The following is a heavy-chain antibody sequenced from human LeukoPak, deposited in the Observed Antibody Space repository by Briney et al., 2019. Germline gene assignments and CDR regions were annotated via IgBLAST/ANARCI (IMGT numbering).Heavy chain of an antibody. V-gene: IGHV4-59*08. CDR3: ARAVSGRFDY. D-gene: IGHD6-19*01. J-gene: IGHJ4*02. CDR2: IYYSGST. Sequence: SSETLSLTCTVSGGSISSYYWSWIRQPPGKGLEWIGYIYYSGSTNYNPSLNSRVTISVDTSKNQFSLRLSSVTAADTAIYYCARAVSGRFDYWGQGTLVTVSS. CDR1: GGSISSYY.